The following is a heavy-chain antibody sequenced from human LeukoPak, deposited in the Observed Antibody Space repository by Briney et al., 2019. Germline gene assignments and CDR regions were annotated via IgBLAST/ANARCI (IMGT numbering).Heavy chain of an antibody. CDR2: IKSKTDGGTT. Sequence: GGSLRLSCAASGLIFTNAWMTWVRQAPGKGLEWVGRIKSKTDGGTTDHAAPVKGRFTISRDDSKNTLYLQMNSLKTEDTAVYYCTTSRDGYNGFYYGMDVWGQGTTVTVSS. CDR1: GLIFTNAW. V-gene: IGHV3-15*01. J-gene: IGHJ6*02. D-gene: IGHD5-24*01. CDR3: TTSRDGYNGFYYGMDV.